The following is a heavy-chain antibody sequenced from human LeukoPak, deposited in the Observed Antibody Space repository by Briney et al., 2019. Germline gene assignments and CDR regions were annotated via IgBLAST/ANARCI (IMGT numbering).Heavy chain of an antibody. CDR1: EFTFSNYW. CDR3: SKSAGDSSGVYYYYLDV. V-gene: IGHV3-74*01. CDR2: INHEGSNK. J-gene: IGHJ6*03. Sequence: GGSLRLSCAASEFTFSNYWINWVRQAPGKGLEWVSHINHEGSNKNYADSVKGRFTISRDNAKNTLYLQMNSLRAEDTAVYYCSKSAGDSSGVYYYYLDVWGKGTTVTVSS. D-gene: IGHD6-19*01.